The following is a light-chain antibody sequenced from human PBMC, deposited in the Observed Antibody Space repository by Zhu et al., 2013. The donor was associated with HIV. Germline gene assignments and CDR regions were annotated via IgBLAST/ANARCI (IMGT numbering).Light chain of an antibody. Sequence: EMVMTQAPLFLSVPLGESASMSCRSSKSLRFSTGDNYVAWLRQKSGQSPQLLMYLGSNRAPGVSDRVTGSGSGTHFSLTIDRVEADDVGIYFCMQALETPRTFGQGTRLEI. CDR1: KSLRFSTGDNY. CDR2: LGS. J-gene: IGKJ1*01. CDR3: MQALETPRT. V-gene: IGKV2-28*01.